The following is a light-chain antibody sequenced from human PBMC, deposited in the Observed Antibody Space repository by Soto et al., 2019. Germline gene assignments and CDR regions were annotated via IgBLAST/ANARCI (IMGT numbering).Light chain of an antibody. J-gene: IGLJ7*01. CDR1: SSDVGGYNY. Sequence: QPLLTQPASVSGSPGQSITISCTGTSSDVGGYNYVSWYQQHPGKAPKLMIYDVSNRPSGVSNRFSGSKSGNTASLTISGLQAEDEADYYCSSYTSSSTLVFGTGTQLTVL. V-gene: IGLV2-14*01. CDR3: SSYTSSSTLV. CDR2: DVS.